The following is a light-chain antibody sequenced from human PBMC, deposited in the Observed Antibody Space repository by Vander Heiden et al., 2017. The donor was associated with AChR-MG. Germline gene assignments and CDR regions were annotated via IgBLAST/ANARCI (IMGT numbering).Light chain of an antibody. V-gene: IGLV2-14*03. CDR2: GCS. CDR3: CSYTTDTTRL. Sequence: QSALTQPASVSVSPGQSITTSCPGTSRDIRDHHYFPWYQQLPGKAPKLIMYGCSGRPSGVSTRFSGSKSGNTASLTISGLHTEDEAEYYCCSYTTDTTRLFGGGTKVTVL. J-gene: IGLJ3*02. CDR1: SRDIRDHHY.